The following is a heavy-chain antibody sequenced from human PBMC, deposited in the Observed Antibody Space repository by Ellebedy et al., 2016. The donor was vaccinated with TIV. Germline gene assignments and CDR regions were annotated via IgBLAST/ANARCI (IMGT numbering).Heavy chain of an antibody. V-gene: IGHV1-2*04. J-gene: IGHJ3*02. D-gene: IGHD3-22*01. CDR3: ARTRPRLDDAFDI. CDR1: GYTFTGYY. CDR2: INPNSGGT. Sequence: ASVKVSCKASGYTFTGYYMHWVRQAPGQGLEWMGWINPNSGGTNYAQKFQGWVTMTRDTSISTAYMELSRLRSDDTAVYYCARTRPRLDDAFDIWGQGTMVTVSS.